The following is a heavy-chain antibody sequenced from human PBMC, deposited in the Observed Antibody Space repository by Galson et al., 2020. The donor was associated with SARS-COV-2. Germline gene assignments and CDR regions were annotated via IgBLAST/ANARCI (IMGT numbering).Heavy chain of an antibody. J-gene: IGHJ4*02. CDR3: ARKEATYDY. CDR2: IYFNGRS. D-gene: IGHD5-12*01. Sequence: SETLSLTCTVSSGFISSTSYYWGWIRQPPGKGLEWIGSIYFNGRSFYNPSLHSRITISIDTSKNQFSMRLSSVTAADTAVYYCARKEATYDYWGRGTPVTVSS. CDR1: SGFISSTSYY. V-gene: IGHV4-39*07.